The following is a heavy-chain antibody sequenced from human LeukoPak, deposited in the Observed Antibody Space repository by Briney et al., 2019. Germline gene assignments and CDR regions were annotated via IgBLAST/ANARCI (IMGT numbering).Heavy chain of an antibody. J-gene: IGHJ4*02. D-gene: IGHD6-19*01. CDR3: ARSRIAVIKGGFFPNYYFDY. V-gene: IGHV1-2*06. CDR2: INPNSGGT. CDR1: GYTFTGYY. Sequence: ASVKVSCKASGYTFTGYYMHWVRQAPGQGLEWMGRINPNSGGTNYAQKFQGRVTMTRDTSISTAYMELSRLRSDDTAVYYCARSRIAVIKGGFFPNYYFDYWGQGTLVTVSS.